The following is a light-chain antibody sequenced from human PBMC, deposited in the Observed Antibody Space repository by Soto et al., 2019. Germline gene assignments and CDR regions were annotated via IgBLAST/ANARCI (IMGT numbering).Light chain of an antibody. V-gene: IGLV1-40*01. Sequence: QSVLTQPPSVSGAPGQRVTISCTGSSSNIGAGYDVHWYQLLPGTAPKLLIYGNSNRPSGVPDRFSGSKSGTSASLAISGLRAEDEADYYCQSYDNSLSGCVFGGGTKLTVL. CDR2: GNS. CDR1: SSNIGAGYD. CDR3: QSYDNSLSGCV. J-gene: IGLJ3*02.